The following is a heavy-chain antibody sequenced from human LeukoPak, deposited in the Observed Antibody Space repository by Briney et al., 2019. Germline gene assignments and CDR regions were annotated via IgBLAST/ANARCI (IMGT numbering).Heavy chain of an antibody. CDR3: ARHRVGAADY. J-gene: IGHJ4*02. V-gene: IGHV4-59*08. D-gene: IGHD1-26*01. Sequence: PSETLSLTCTVSGGSISSYYWSWIRQPPGKGLEWIGYIYYSGSTNYNPSLKSRVTISVDTSKNQFSLKLSSVTAADTAVYYCARHRVGAADYWGQGTLVTVSS. CDR2: IYYSGST. CDR1: GGSISSYY.